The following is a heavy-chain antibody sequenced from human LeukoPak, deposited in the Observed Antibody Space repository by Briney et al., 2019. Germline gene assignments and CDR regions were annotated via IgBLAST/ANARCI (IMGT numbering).Heavy chain of an antibody. CDR2: IIPIFDTP. J-gene: IGHJ5*02. D-gene: IGHD1-26*01. CDR1: GGTYSSYA. Sequence: SVKVSCKASGGTYSSYAVSWVRQAPGQGLEWMGGIIPIFDTPNYAQEFQGRVTITADESTTTAFMELSSLRSEDTAIYYCARGLSGSLTANWFDPWGQGTLVIVSS. CDR3: ARGLSGSLTANWFDP. V-gene: IGHV1-69*13.